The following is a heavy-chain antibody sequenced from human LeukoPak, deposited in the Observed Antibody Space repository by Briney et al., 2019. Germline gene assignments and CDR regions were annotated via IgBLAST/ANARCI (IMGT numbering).Heavy chain of an antibody. D-gene: IGHD2-15*01. V-gene: IGHV3-30*18. CDR1: GFTFSSYG. CDR3: AKDPRKDIVVVVAAYYFDY. Sequence: GGSLRLSCAASGFTFSSYGMHWVRQAPGKGLEWVAVISYDGSNKYYADSVKGRFTISRDNSKNTLYLQMNSLRAEDTAVYCCAKDPRKDIVVVVAAYYFDYWGQGTLVTVSS. J-gene: IGHJ4*02. CDR2: ISYDGSNK.